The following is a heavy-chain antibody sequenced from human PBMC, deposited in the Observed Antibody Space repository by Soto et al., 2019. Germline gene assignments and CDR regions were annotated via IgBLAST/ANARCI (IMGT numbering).Heavy chain of an antibody. Sequence: GGSLRLSCAASVFTFSDYYMSCIRHAPGKWLEWVSYISSSGSTIYYADSVKGRFTISRDNAKNSLYLQMNSLRADDTAVYYCARFLTSDRGVFQYWGQATLVTVSS. J-gene: IGHJ4*02. D-gene: IGHD2-8*01. CDR2: ISSSGSTI. CDR1: VFTFSDYY. V-gene: IGHV3-11*01. CDR3: ARFLTSDRGVFQY.